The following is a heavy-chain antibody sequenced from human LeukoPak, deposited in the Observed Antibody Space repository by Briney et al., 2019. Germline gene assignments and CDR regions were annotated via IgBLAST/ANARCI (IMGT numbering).Heavy chain of an antibody. CDR2: ISAYNGNT. CDR3: ASGVPAAISSHYYMDV. V-gene: IGHV1-18*01. D-gene: IGHD2-2*01. CDR1: GYTFTSYG. J-gene: IGHJ6*03. Sequence: GASVKVSCKASGYTFTSYGISWVRQAPGQGLEWMGWISAYNGNTNYAQKLQGRVTMTTDTSTSTAYIELRSLRSDDTAVYYCASGVPAAISSHYYMDVWGKGTTVTVSS.